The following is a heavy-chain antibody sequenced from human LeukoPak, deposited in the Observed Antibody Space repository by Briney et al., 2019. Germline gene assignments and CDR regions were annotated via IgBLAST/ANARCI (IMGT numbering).Heavy chain of an antibody. CDR2: IYTSGST. Sequence: SETLSLTCTVSGGSISSYYWSWIRQPAGNGQEWIGRIYTSGSTNYNPSLKRRVTMSVDTSKNQFSLNLRPMTAADTAVYYCARDAANRGTDYWGQGTLVTVSS. V-gene: IGHV4-4*07. CDR1: GGSISSYY. D-gene: IGHD2/OR15-2a*01. CDR3: ARDAANRGTDY. J-gene: IGHJ4*02.